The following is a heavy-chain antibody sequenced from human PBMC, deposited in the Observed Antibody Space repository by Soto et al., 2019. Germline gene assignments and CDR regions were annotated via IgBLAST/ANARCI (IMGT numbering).Heavy chain of an antibody. Sequence: PGGSMRLSCAASGFTVSSYWMSWVRQAPGKGLEWVANIKQGGSEKYYVDSVKGRFTISRDNAKNSLYLQMNSLRAEDTAVYYCARPRGGCSGGSCYPSAFDIWGQGTMVTVSS. CDR3: ARPRGGCSGGSCYPSAFDI. CDR2: IKQGGSEK. J-gene: IGHJ3*02. D-gene: IGHD2-15*01. V-gene: IGHV3-7*01. CDR1: GFTVSSYW.